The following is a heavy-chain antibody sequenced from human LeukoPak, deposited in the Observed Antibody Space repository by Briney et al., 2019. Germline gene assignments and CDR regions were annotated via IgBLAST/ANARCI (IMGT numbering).Heavy chain of an antibody. D-gene: IGHD2-2*01. V-gene: IGHV1-2*06. CDR3: ATAGSCSSTSCYGTYYYYYGMDV. CDR1: GYTFTGYY. J-gene: IGHJ6*02. Sequence: GASVKVSCKASGYTFTGYYMHWVRQAPGQGLEWMGRINPNSGGTNYAQKFQGRVTMTRDTSISTAYMELSRLRSDDTAVYYCATAGSCSSTSCYGTYYYYYGMDVWGQGTTVTVSS. CDR2: INPNSGGT.